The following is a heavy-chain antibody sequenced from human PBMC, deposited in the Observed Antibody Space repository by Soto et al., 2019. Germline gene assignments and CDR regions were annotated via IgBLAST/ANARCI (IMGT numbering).Heavy chain of an antibody. Sequence: ASVKVSCKTSGYTFTNYGISWVRQAPGQGLEWMGWITTYKGKTKYAQKLQGRVTMTTDTSTSTAYMELRSLRSDDTAVYYCARGPEEGVLRYDYWGQGTLVTVSS. J-gene: IGHJ4*02. CDR3: ARGPEEGVLRYDY. CDR1: GYTFTNYG. CDR2: ITTYKGKT. D-gene: IGHD3-9*01. V-gene: IGHV1-18*01.